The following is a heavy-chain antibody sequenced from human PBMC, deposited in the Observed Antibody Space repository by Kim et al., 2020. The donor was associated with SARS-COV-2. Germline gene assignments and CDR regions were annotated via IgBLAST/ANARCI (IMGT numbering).Heavy chain of an antibody. Sequence: GGSLRLSCAASGFTFSTSFMHWVRQAPGEGLVWVSRINRDGHSSAYAESARGRFTSSSVNAKTTPYLEMNSLGVEDTAVYFCLSDYGTIPTHGWHFDLWGRGTLVTVSS. CDR3: LSDYGTIPTHGWHFDL. D-gene: IGHD3-22*01. CDR2: INRDGHSS. V-gene: IGHV3-74*01. J-gene: IGHJ2*01. CDR1: GFTFSTSF.